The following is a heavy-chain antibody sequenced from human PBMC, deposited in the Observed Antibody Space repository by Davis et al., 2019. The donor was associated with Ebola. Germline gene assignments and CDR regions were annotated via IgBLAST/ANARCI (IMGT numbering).Heavy chain of an antibody. CDR1: EYSFTRHW. CDR3: ARLSGSSWFHGMDV. Sequence: GESLKISCKCFEYSFTRHWIGWVRQMPGKGLEWMGIIYPGDSDTRYSPSFQGQVTISADESISTAYLHWNSLKASDTAMYYCARLSGSSWFHGMDVWGQGTTVTVSS. V-gene: IGHV5-51*01. CDR2: IYPGDSDT. D-gene: IGHD1-26*01. J-gene: IGHJ6*02.